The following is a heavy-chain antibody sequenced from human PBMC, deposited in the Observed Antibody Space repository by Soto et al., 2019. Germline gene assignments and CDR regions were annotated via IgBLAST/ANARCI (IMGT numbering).Heavy chain of an antibody. Sequence: GGSLRLSCAASGFTFGSYWMGWLRQAPGEGREWVANIKQDGTEKKYVDSVKGRFSISRDNAENSAYLQMNSLRAEDTAVYYCAKTSVLLPAATNRWSPYNYYALDFWDQGTTVTV. CDR1: GFTFGSYW. V-gene: IGHV3-7*03. D-gene: IGHD6-13*01. CDR2: IKQDGTEK. J-gene: IGHJ6*02. CDR3: AKTSVLLPAATNRWSPYNYYALDF.